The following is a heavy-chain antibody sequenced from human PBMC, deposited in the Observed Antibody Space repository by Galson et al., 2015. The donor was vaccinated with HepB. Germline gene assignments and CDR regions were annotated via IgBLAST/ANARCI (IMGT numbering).Heavy chain of an antibody. Sequence: SVKVSCKASGYTFTSYGISWVRQAPGQGLEWMGWISAYNGNTNYAQKLQGRVTMTTDTSTSTAYMELRSLRSDDTAVYYCARDADKYNWNDPSHDYWGQGTLVTVSS. D-gene: IGHD1-1*01. CDR2: ISAYNGNT. CDR1: GYTFTSYG. CDR3: ARDADKYNWNDPSHDY. V-gene: IGHV1-18*01. J-gene: IGHJ4*02.